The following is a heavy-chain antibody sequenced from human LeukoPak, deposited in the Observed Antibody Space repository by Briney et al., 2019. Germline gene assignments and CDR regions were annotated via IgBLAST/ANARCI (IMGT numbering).Heavy chain of an antibody. Sequence: GSLRLSCAASGFTVSSNYMSWVRQAPGKGLEWVSVIYSGGSTYYADSVKGRFTISRDNSKNTLYLQMNSLRAEDTAVYYCARDPYSGDYYYYYGMDVWGQGTTVTVSS. D-gene: IGHD1-26*01. CDR3: ARDPYSGDYYYYYGMDV. V-gene: IGHV3-53*01. CDR2: IYSGGST. CDR1: GFTVSSNY. J-gene: IGHJ6*02.